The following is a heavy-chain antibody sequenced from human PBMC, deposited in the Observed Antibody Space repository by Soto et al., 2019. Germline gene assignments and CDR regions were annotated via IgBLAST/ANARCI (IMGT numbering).Heavy chain of an antibody. CDR3: AGERCSGGSCYQDYYYGTDV. CDR2: INHSGST. CDR1: GGSFSGYY. Sequence: QVQLQQWGAGLLKPSETLSLTCAVYGGSFSGYYWSWIRQPPGKGLEWIGEINHSGSTNYNPSLKSRVTISVDTSKNQFSLRLSSVTAADTAVYYCAGERCSGGSCYQDYYYGTDVWGQGTTVTVSS. V-gene: IGHV4-34*01. D-gene: IGHD2-15*01. J-gene: IGHJ6*02.